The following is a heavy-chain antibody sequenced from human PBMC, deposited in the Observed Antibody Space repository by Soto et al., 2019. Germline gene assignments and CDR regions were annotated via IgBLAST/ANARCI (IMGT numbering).Heavy chain of an antibody. CDR3: AKDKATMIPNPGLPTY. CDR1: GFTFSNYG. Sequence: GGSLRLSCAASGFTFSNYGMHWVRQAPGKGLEWVAIILYDGSNKYYAESVKGRFTISRDNSKNTLYLQMNSLRAEDTAMYYCAKDKATMIPNPGLPTYWGQGTLVTVSS. J-gene: IGHJ4*02. V-gene: IGHV3-30*18. D-gene: IGHD3-22*01. CDR2: ILYDGSNK.